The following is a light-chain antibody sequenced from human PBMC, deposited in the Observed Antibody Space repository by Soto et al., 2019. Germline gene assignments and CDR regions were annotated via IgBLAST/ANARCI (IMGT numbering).Light chain of an antibody. CDR2: AAS. J-gene: IGKJ1*01. CDR1: QGIGND. V-gene: IGKV1-17*01. CDR3: LQHTTYPWT. Sequence: DLQMTQSPSSLSASVGDRVTITCRASQGIGNDLGWFQQKPGKAPKRLIYAASSLQSGVPSRFSGSRSGTEFTLTISSLQPEDFATYYCLQHTTYPWTFGQGTKVDI.